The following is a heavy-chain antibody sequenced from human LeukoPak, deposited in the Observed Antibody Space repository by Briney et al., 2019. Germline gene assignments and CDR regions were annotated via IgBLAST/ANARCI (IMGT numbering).Heavy chain of an antibody. CDR2: IGTAGDT. D-gene: IGHD1-1*01. Sequence: PGGSLRLSCAASGFTFSDYDMHWVRQATGKGLEWVSGIGTAGDTYYTGSVKGRFTISRENAKNSLYLQMNSLRAGDTAVYYCARVAKERVGGVYYFDYWGQGTLVTVSS. CDR1: GFTFSDYD. CDR3: ARVAKERVGGVYYFDY. J-gene: IGHJ4*02. V-gene: IGHV3-13*01.